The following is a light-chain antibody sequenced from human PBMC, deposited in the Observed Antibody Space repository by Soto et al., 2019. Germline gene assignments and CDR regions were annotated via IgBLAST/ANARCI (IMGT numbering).Light chain of an antibody. CDR1: QSISTY. V-gene: IGKV1-5*01. CDR3: QQYSASSYT. Sequence: DIQMTQSPSTLSASVGDTVTITCRASQSISTYLAWYQQKPGKAPKFLIYDASSLEGGVPSRFSGSASGTAFTLTISSLQPDDFATYYCQQYSASSYTFGQGTKLEIK. J-gene: IGKJ2*01. CDR2: DAS.